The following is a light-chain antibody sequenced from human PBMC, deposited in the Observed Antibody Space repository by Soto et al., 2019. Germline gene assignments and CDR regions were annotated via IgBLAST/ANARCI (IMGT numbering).Light chain of an antibody. Sequence: EIVLTQSPGTLSLSPGERATLSCRASQSVSSSYLAWYQQKPGQAPRLLIYGASSRATSIPDRFSGSGSGTDCTLTISRLEPEDFAVYYCQQYGSSPPYTFGQGTKLENK. V-gene: IGKV3-20*01. J-gene: IGKJ2*01. CDR2: GAS. CDR3: QQYGSSPPYT. CDR1: QSVSSSY.